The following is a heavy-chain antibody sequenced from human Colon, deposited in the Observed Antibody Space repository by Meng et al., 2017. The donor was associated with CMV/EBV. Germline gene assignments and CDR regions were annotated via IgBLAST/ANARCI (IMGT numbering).Heavy chain of an antibody. CDR3: AHRRRFSYADFDF. CDR1: GFSLSSSGLA. CDR2: IYWDDDK. Sequence: FSGFSLSSSGLAVGWIRQPPGKDLECLALIYWDDDKRYSPSLKNRLNVTKDTYKNQVVLTMTNMDPADTATYYCAHRRRFSYADFDFWGQGTLVTVSS. J-gene: IGHJ4*02. V-gene: IGHV2-5*02. D-gene: IGHD3-16*01.